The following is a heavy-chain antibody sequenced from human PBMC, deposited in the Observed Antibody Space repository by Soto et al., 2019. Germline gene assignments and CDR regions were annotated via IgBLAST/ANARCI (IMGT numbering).Heavy chain of an antibody. Sequence: HPGGSLRLSCVGSGFIFINNGMHWVRQTPGKGLEWVAFMSYDGSDTFYADSVKGRFTISRDNSKNTLFLHMSNLRAEDTAMYYCTIVRVADSALDHWGQGTLVTVSS. CDR1: GFIFINNG. J-gene: IGHJ4*02. D-gene: IGHD3-10*02. CDR3: TIVRVADSALDH. V-gene: IGHV3-30*02. CDR2: MSYDGSDT.